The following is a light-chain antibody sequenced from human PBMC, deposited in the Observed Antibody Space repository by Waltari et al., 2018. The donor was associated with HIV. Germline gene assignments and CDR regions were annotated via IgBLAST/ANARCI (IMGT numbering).Light chain of an antibody. Sequence: QSALTQPASMSGSPGQSITISCTGISSDVGAFNYVSWYQQHPGKAPKLIIFEVSSRPSGVSNRFSGSKSGSTASLTISGLQAEDEADYYCSSYTMDSYVFGTGTKVTVL. J-gene: IGLJ1*01. V-gene: IGLV2-14*03. CDR3: SSYTMDSYV. CDR1: SSDVGAFNY. CDR2: EVS.